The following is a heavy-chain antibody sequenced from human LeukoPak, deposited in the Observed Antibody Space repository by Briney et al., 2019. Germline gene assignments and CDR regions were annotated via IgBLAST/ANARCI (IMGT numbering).Heavy chain of an antibody. J-gene: IGHJ6*03. CDR1: GGSISSYY. V-gene: IGHV4-59*01. CDR3: ARVPPDYDILTGYLRGHYYYMDV. CDR2: ISYNGST. Sequence: PSETLSLTCTVSGGSISSYYWSWLRQPPGKGLEWIGYISYNGSTNYNPSLKSRVTISVDTFKNQFSLKLSSVTAADTAVYYCARVPPDYDILTGYLRGHYYYMDVWGKGTTVTVSS. D-gene: IGHD3-9*01.